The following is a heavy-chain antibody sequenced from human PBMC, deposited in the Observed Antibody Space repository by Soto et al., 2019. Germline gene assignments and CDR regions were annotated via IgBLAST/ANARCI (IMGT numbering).Heavy chain of an antibody. D-gene: IGHD4-4*01. V-gene: IGHV4-39*01. CDR1: VDSISSSSYY. Sequence: SETLSLTCTVSVDSISSSSYYWGWIRQPPGKGLEWIGSIYYTGTTYYNPSLRSRVTISVDTSTSQFSLKVNSVTAADTAVYYCARQSGSGNPAYYYYYYGMDVWGQGTTVTVSS. CDR3: ARQSGSGNPAYYYYYYGMDV. J-gene: IGHJ6*02. CDR2: IYYTGTT.